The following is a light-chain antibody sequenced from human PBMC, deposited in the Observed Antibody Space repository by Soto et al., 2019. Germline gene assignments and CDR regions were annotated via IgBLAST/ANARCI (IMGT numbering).Light chain of an antibody. Sequence: QSVLTQPPSVSGTPGQSVTISCSGTSSNIGSNYVNWYQQLPGTAPKLLIHSNGQRPSGVPDRFSGSKSGTSASLAISGLHPDDEADYYCCSYAGDSVVWVFGGGTKVTVL. CDR3: CSYAGDSVVWV. V-gene: IGLV1-44*01. CDR1: SSNIGSNY. J-gene: IGLJ3*02. CDR2: SNG.